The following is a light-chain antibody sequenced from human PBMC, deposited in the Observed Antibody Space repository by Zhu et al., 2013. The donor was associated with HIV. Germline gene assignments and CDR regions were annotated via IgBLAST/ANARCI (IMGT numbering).Light chain of an antibody. Sequence: EIVLTQSPATLSLSPGERATLSCRASQSVSNYLAWYQQKPGQAPRLLIYDASNRAAGIPARFSGSGSGTDFTLTISGVEPEDFAKYYCQQYDTSTPMYTFGQGTNLEIK. V-gene: IGKV3-11*01. J-gene: IGKJ2*01. CDR1: QSVSNY. CDR2: DAS. CDR3: QQYDTSTPMYT.